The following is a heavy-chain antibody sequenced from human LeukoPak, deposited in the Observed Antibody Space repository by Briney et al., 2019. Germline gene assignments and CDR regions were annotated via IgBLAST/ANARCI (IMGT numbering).Heavy chain of an antibody. V-gene: IGHV1-8*01. CDR1: GYTFTSYD. CDR3: ARNDVEMATIGVDY. CDR2: MNPNSGNT. J-gene: IGHJ4*02. Sequence: ASVKVSCKASGYTFTSYDINWVRQATGQGLEWMGWMNPNSGNTGYAQKFEGRVTMTRNTSISTAYMELSSLRSEDTAVYYCARNDVEMATIGVDYWGQGTLVTVSS. D-gene: IGHD5-24*01.